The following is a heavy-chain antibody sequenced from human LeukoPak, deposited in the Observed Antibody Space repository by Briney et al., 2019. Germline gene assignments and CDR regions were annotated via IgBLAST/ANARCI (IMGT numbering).Heavy chain of an antibody. CDR1: GFTFSSYA. J-gene: IGHJ4*02. CDR2: ISGSGGST. V-gene: IGHV3-23*01. CDR3: ANLGGSGYDPVDY. Sequence: GGSLRLSCAASGFTFSSYAMSWVRQAPGKGLEWVSAISGSGGSTYYADSVKGRFTISKDNSKNTLYLQMNSLRAEDTAVYYCANLGGSGYDPVDYWGQGTLVTVSS. D-gene: IGHD5-12*01.